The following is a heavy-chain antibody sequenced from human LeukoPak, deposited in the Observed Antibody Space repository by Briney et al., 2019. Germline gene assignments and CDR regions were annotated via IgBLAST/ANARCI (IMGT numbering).Heavy chain of an antibody. V-gene: IGHV3-23*01. Sequence: GGSLRLSCAASGFTFSSYAMSWVRQAPGKGLEWVSAISGSGGSTYYADSVKGRFTISRDNSKNTLYLQMNSLRAEDTAVYYCAKGDMTTVTWGGEYFQHWGQGTLVTVSS. CDR3: AKGDMTTVTWGGEYFQH. D-gene: IGHD4-11*01. CDR2: ISGSGGST. CDR1: GFTFSSYA. J-gene: IGHJ1*01.